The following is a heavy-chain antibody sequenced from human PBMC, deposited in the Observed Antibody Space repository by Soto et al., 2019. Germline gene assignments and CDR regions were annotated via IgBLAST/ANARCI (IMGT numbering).Heavy chain of an antibody. CDR3: ARESCSGGSCYSTSNWFDP. CDR1: GGTFSSYA. D-gene: IGHD2-15*01. Sequence: SVKVSCKASGGTFSSYAISWVRQAPGQGLEWMGGIIPIFGTANYAQKFQGRVTITADETTSTAYMELSSLRSEDTAVYYCARESCSGGSCYSTSNWFDPWGQGTLVTVSS. CDR2: IIPIFGTA. J-gene: IGHJ5*02. V-gene: IGHV1-69*13.